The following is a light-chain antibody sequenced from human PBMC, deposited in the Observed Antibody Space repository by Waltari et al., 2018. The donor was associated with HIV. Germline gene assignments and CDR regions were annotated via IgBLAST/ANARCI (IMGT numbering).Light chain of an antibody. CDR1: SPNLGDTY. CDR3: ATWDSNLSAWV. J-gene: IGLJ3*02. CDR2: ENN. V-gene: IGLV1-51*02. Sequence: QSVLTQPPSVSAAPGQKVTISCSGSSPNLGDTYISWYQQLPGTAPKLLIYENNKRPSGIPDRFSGSKSGTSATLGIAGLQTGDEADYYCATWDSNLSAWVFGGGTKLTVL.